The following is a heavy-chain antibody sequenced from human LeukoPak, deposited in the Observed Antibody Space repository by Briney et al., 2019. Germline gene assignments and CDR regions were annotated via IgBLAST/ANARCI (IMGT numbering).Heavy chain of an antibody. J-gene: IGHJ4*02. CDR3: ASRFGELDWLFDY. CDR1: GFTFSSSE. V-gene: IGHV3-48*01. CDR2: ISGDGRII. Sequence: GGSLRLSCAASGFTFSSSEMNWVRQAPGKGLEWVSYISGDGRIIYYADSVRGRFIISRDNAKNSLYLQMNSLRAEDTAVYYCASRFGELDWLFDYWGQGTLVTVSS. D-gene: IGHD3-10*01.